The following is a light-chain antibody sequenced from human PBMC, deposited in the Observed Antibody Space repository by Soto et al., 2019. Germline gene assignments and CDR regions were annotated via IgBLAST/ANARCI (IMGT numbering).Light chain of an antibody. Sequence: ETVLTQSPGTLSLSPGERATLSCRASQSVSSSYLGWYQQKPGQAPRLLIYGASSRATGIPDRFSGSGSGTDFTLTISRLEPEDFAGYYCQQYGTSVTFGQGTKVEIK. J-gene: IGKJ1*01. CDR2: GAS. CDR3: QQYGTSVT. V-gene: IGKV3-20*01. CDR1: QSVSSSY.